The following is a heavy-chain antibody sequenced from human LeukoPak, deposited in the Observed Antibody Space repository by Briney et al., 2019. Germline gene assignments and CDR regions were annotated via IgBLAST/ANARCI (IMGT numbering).Heavy chain of an antibody. J-gene: IGHJ3*02. V-gene: IGHV4-39*01. CDR3: ARQGSGGRAFDI. CDR2: IYYSGST. CDR1: GGSISSSTYY. Sequence: SETLSLTCTVSGGSISSSTYYWGWIRQPPGKGLEWIGSIYYSGSTYYNPSLKSRVTISVDTSKNQFSLKLSSVTAADTAVYYCARQGSGGRAFDIWGQGTMVTVSS.